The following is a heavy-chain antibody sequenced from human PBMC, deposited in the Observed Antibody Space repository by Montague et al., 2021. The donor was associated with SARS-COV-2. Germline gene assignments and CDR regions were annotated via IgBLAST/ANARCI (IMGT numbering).Heavy chain of an antibody. CDR1: GGSISSSSYY. V-gene: IGHV4-39*07. J-gene: IGHJ6*02. Sequence: SETLSLTCTVSGGSISSSSYYWGWIRQPPGKGLEWIGSIYYSGSTYYNPSLKSRVTISVDTSKNQFSLKLSSVTAAYTAVYYCARVGRQQLVRLSGMDVWGQGTTVTVSS. D-gene: IGHD6-13*01. CDR3: ARVGRQQLVRLSGMDV. CDR2: IYYSGST.